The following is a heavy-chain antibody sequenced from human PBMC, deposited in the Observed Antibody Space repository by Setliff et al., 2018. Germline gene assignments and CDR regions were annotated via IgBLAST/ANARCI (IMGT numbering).Heavy chain of an antibody. Sequence: PGGSLRLSCAASGFSLSNYWMSWVRQAPGKGLEWVSAITDDGGTTHYAGSVKGRFTIARDNSNSTLYLQMNSLRVEDTALYYCAKSSGSSSSTNLEYLGPGTLVTVSS. CDR3: AKSSGSSSSTNLEY. J-gene: IGHJ4*02. CDR1: GFSLSNYW. D-gene: IGHD6-6*01. CDR2: ITDDGGTT. V-gene: IGHV3-23*01.